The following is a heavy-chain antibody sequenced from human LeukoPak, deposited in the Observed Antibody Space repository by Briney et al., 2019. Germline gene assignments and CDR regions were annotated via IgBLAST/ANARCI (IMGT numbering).Heavy chain of an antibody. D-gene: IGHD5-18*01. Sequence: SVKVSCKASGGTFISYAISWVRHAPGQGLEWMGKIIPIFGIANYAQKFQGRVTITADKSTSTAYMELSSLRSEDTAVYYCARDPQPYSYGSYYFDYWGQGTLVTVSS. J-gene: IGHJ4*02. CDR2: IIPIFGIA. CDR3: ARDPQPYSYGSYYFDY. CDR1: GGTFISYA. V-gene: IGHV1-69*04.